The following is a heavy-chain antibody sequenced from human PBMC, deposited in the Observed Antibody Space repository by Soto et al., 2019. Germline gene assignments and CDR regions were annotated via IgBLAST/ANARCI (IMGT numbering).Heavy chain of an antibody. V-gene: IGHV2-5*02. Sequence: QITLKETGPTLVKPTQTLTLTCTFSVFWLSTRGVGVAWIRQPPGKALDWLALIFWDDDKWYSPSLRSRLTINEDTSKNQVVHTMTHMDPVDKATSYCAHSQRVYAYYFDYWGQGTLVTVSS. D-gene: IGHD5-12*01. J-gene: IGHJ4*02. CDR2: IFWDDDK. CDR3: AHSQRVYAYYFDY. CDR1: VFWLSTRGVG.